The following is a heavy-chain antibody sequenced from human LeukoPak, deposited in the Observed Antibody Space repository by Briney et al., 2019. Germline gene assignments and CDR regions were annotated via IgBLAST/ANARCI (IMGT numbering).Heavy chain of an antibody. Sequence: SETLSLTCAVYGGSFSGYYWSWIRQPPGKGLEWVGEINHSGSTNYNPSLKSRVTISVDTSKNQFSLKLSSVTAADTAVYYCARVLGDYVFYYYMDVWGKGTTVTISS. CDR3: ARVLGDYVFYYYMDV. D-gene: IGHD4-17*01. CDR1: GGSFSGYY. CDR2: INHSGST. J-gene: IGHJ6*03. V-gene: IGHV4-34*01.